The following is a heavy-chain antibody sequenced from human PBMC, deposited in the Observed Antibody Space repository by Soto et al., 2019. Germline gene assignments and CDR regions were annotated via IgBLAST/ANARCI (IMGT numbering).Heavy chain of an antibody. CDR2: IRSKAYGGTT. J-gene: IGHJ6*03. D-gene: IGHD5-12*01. CDR3: TWLSGYDLYYYYYYMXV. Sequence: PGGSLRLSCTASGFTFGDYAMSWFRQAPGKGLEWVGFIRSKAYGGTTEYAASVKGRFTISRDDSKIIAYLQMNSLRTEETALYYCTWLSGYDLYYYYYYMXVWGKGTTVTVSS. CDR1: GFTFGDYA. V-gene: IGHV3-49*03.